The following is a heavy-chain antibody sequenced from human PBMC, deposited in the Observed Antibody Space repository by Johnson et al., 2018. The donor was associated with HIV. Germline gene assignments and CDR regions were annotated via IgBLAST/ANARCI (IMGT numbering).Heavy chain of an antibody. D-gene: IGHD4-17*01. V-gene: IGHV3-53*01. CDR3: ASLGGPTVTANDAFDI. CDR2: IYSGGST. Sequence: EVQLVESGGGLIQPGGSLRLSCAASGFTVSSNYMSWVRQAPGKGLEWVSVIYSGGSTYYADSVKGRFTISRDNSKNTLYLQMNSLRAEDTAVYYCASLGGPTVTANDAFDIWGQGTMVTVSS. CDR1: GFTVSSNY. J-gene: IGHJ3*02.